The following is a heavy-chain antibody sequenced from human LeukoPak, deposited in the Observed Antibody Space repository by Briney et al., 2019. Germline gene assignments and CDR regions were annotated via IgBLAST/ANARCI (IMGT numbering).Heavy chain of an antibody. D-gene: IGHD3-22*01. V-gene: IGHV1-69*04. CDR1: GGTFSSYT. CDR2: IIPILGIA. J-gene: IGHJ4*02. Sequence: SVKVSCKASGGTFSSYTISWVRQAPGQGLEWMGRIIPILGIANYAQKFQGRVTITADKSTSTAYMELSSLRSEDTAVYYCARDQSYYDSSGPNDYWGQGTLVTVSS. CDR3: ARDQSYYDSSGPNDY.